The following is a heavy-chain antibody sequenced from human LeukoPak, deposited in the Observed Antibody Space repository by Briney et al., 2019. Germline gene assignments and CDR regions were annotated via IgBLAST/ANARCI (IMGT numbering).Heavy chain of an antibody. V-gene: IGHV4-4*07. CDR3: ARAPRYCSGGSCYGVDY. CDR1: GGSISSYY. Sequence: PSETLSLTCTVSGGSISSYYWSWIRQPAGKGLEWIGRIYTSGSTTYNPSLKSRVTMSVDTSKNQFSLKLSSVTAADTAVYYCARAPRYCSGGSCYGVDYWGQGTLVTVSS. CDR2: IYTSGST. J-gene: IGHJ4*02. D-gene: IGHD2-15*01.